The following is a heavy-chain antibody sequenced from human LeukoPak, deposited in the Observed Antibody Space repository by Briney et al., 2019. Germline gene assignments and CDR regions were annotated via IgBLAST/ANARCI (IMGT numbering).Heavy chain of an antibody. CDR1: GYTFINYW. D-gene: IGHD1-14*01. V-gene: IGHV5-10-1*01. J-gene: IGHJ2*01. CDR2: IDPSASQT. CDR3: ARRNREEAISLDL. Sequence: RGESLKISCEASGYTFINYWINWVRQMPGGGLERMGRIDPSASQTNYNPSFRGHVTVSVDTSISTAYLQLSSLKASDTAIYYCARRNREEAISLDLWGRGTVVTVSS.